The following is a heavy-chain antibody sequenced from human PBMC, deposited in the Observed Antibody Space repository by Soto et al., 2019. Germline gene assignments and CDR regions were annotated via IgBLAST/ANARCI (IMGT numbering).Heavy chain of an antibody. CDR1: GYTFTSYG. CDR2: ISAYKGET. V-gene: IGHV1-18*01. CDR3: ARDLLYCGGDCYDDTFDI. D-gene: IGHD2-21*02. J-gene: IGHJ3*02. Sequence: QVQLVQSGVEVKKPGASVKVSCKASGYTFTSYGVSWVRQAPGQGLEWMGWISAYKGETNYAQEIRGIVTLTTVTFTNTVYMELRSLRSDDTAVYYCARDLLYCGGDCYDDTFDIWGQGTMVTVSS.